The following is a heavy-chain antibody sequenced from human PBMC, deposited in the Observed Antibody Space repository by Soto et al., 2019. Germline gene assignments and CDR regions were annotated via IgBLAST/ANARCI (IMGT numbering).Heavy chain of an antibody. V-gene: IGHV1-18*04. CDR1: GYTFTSYG. CDR2: ISAYNGNT. Sequence: ASVKVSCKASGYTFTSYGISWVRQAPGQGLEWMGWISAYNGNTNYAQKLQGRVTMTTDTSTSTAYMELRSLRSDDTAVYYCARTSFTVNKSYYYYGMDVWGQGTTVTVSS. D-gene: IGHD4-4*01. J-gene: IGHJ6*02. CDR3: ARTSFTVNKSYYYYGMDV.